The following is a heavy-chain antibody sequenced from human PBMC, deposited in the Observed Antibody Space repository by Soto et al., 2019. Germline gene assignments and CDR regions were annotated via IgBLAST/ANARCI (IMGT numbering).Heavy chain of an antibody. V-gene: IGHV3-48*02. Sequence: EVQLVESGGGLVQPGGSLRLSCAASGFTFTTYSMNWVRQAPGKGLEWVSHISSSSSTTYYACSVKGRFTISRDNAKNSLYLQMNSLRDEDTAVYYCARDAASWGYWGQGTLVTVSS. CDR3: ARDAASWGY. CDR2: ISSSSSTT. CDR1: GFTFTTYS. J-gene: IGHJ4*02. D-gene: IGHD3-16*01.